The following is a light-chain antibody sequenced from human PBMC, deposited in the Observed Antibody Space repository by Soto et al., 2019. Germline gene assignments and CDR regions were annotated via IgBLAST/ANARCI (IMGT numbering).Light chain of an antibody. CDR3: SSFTSNSTFV. Sequence: QSALAQPASVSGSPGQSITISCTGTSSDVGRYNYVSWFQQHPGKAPKLMIFDVSNWPSGVSDRFSGSKSGNTASLTISGLQAEDEADYYCSSFTSNSTFVFGTGIKLTVL. J-gene: IGLJ1*01. CDR1: SSDVGRYNY. V-gene: IGLV2-14*01. CDR2: DVS.